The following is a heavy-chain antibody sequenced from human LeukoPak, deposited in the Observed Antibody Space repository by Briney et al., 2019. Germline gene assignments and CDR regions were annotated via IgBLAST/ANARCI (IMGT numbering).Heavy chain of an antibody. CDR3: ALNYGDYDQDFDY. Sequence: PGGSLRLSCAASGFTFSSYEMNWVRQAPGKGLEWASYISSSGSTIYYADSVKGRFTISRDNAKNSLYLQMNSLRAEDTAVYYCALNYGDYDQDFDYWGQGTLVTVSS. D-gene: IGHD4-17*01. CDR2: ISSSGSTI. J-gene: IGHJ4*02. V-gene: IGHV3-48*03. CDR1: GFTFSSYE.